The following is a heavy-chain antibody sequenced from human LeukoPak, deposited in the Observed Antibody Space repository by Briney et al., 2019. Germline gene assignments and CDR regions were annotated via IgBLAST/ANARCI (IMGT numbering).Heavy chain of an antibody. CDR2: ISGSGGST. D-gene: IGHD2-15*01. J-gene: IGHJ4*02. V-gene: IGHV3-23*01. CDR1: GFTFTSYA. CDR3: ATTPGDIVVVVAAFDY. Sequence: HPVGSLRLSCAASGFTFTSYAMSWVRQVPGKGLEWVSAISGSGGSTYHADSVTGLFTISRDTFKNTLYLQMNSLRAEDTAVYYCATTPGDIVVVVAAFDYWGQGTLVTVSS.